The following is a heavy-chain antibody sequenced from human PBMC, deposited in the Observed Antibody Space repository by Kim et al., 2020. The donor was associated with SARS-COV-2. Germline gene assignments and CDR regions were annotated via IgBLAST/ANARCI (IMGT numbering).Heavy chain of an antibody. V-gene: IGHV3-9*01. D-gene: IGHD6-25*01. CDR3: AKARLTDSNWFDP. J-gene: IGHJ5*02. CDR2: INYNSGRI. Sequence: GGSLRLSCAASGFSFDDSAMHWVRQAPGKGLEWVSGINYNSGRIGYADSVKGRFTISRDNAKKSLYLQMNSLRDEDTALYYCAKARLTDSNWFDPCGQGTLVTVSS. CDR1: GFSFDDSA.